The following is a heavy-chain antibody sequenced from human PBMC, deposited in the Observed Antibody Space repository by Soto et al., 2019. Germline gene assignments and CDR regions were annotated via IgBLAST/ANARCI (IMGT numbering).Heavy chain of an antibody. CDR2: IGTAGDT. CDR1: GFTFSSYD. D-gene: IGHD3-3*01. J-gene: IGHJ4*02. CDR3: ARVNYDFWSCYYDY. Sequence: GGSLRLSCAASGFTFSSYDMNWVRQATGKGLEWVSAIGTAGDTYYPGSVTGRFTISRENAKNSLYLQMNSLRAGDTAVYYCARVNYDFWSCYYDYWGQGTLVTVSS. V-gene: IGHV3-13*01.